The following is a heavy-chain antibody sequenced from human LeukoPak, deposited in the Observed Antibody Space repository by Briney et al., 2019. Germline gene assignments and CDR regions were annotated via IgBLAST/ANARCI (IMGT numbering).Heavy chain of an antibody. J-gene: IGHJ6*02. CDR2: IWYDGSNK. Sequence: GRSLRLSCAASVFTFNHYGMHWVRQAPGKGLEWVAVIWYDGSNKQYADSVKGRFTISRDKSKNTLYLQMNSLRAEDTAVYYCGRDVEGGYPYYYYGLEVWGQGTTVTVSS. CDR1: VFTFNHYG. CDR3: GRDVEGGYPYYYYGLEV. V-gene: IGHV3-33*01. D-gene: IGHD5-12*01.